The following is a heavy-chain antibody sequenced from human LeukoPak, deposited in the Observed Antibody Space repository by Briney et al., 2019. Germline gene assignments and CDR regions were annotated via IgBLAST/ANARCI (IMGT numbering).Heavy chain of an antibody. V-gene: IGHV4-39*07. CDR2: IYYSGDT. CDR3: ARDRPGSYWYFDL. J-gene: IGHJ2*01. Sequence: SETLSLTCTVSGGSFSSGNYHWDWIRQPPGKGLEWIASIYYSGDTYYNPSLKSRVTIFVDTSKNQFSLKLNSVIAADTAVYYCARDRPGSYWYFDLWGRGTLVTVSS. D-gene: IGHD3-10*01. CDR1: GGSFSSGNYH.